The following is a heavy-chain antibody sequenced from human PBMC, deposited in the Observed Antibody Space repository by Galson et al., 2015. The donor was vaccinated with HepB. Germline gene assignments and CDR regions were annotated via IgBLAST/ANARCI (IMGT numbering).Heavy chain of an antibody. Sequence: SVKVSCKVSGYTLTELSMHWVRQAPGKGLEWMGGFDPEDGETIYAQKFQGGVTMTEDTSTDTAYMELSSLRSEDTAVYYCATDVVGGILTGYFDLWGRGTLVTVSS. CDR3: ATDVVGGILTGYFDL. CDR1: GYTLTELS. J-gene: IGHJ2*01. V-gene: IGHV1-24*01. D-gene: IGHD1-26*01. CDR2: FDPEDGET.